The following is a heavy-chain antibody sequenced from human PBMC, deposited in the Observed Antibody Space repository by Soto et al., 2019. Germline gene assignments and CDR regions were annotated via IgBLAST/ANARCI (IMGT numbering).Heavy chain of an antibody. D-gene: IGHD6-19*01. V-gene: IGHV3-11*01. CDR3: ARVSGQWLLSY. Sequence: QVQLVESGGGLVKPGGSLRLSCAASGFIFSDYYMIWIRQAPGKGLEWVSYISNTGSVINYADSVKGRFFVSRDNTKNSLNLRLNILRADDTAMYYCARVSGQWLLSYWGQGTLVTVSS. J-gene: IGHJ4*02. CDR1: GFIFSDYY. CDR2: ISNTGSVI.